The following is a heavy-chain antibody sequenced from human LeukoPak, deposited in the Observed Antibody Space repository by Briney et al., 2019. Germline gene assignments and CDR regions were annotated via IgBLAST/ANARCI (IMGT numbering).Heavy chain of an antibody. J-gene: IGHJ4*02. CDR1: GYTFTSYG. V-gene: IGHV1-18*01. Sequence: ASVTVSCKASGYTFTSYGISWVRQAPGQGLEWMGWISAYNGNTNYAQKLQGRVTMTTDTSTSTAYMELRSLRSDDTAVYYCARVQDTMVRGVITPNFDYWGQGTLVTVSS. CDR2: ISAYNGNT. CDR3: ARVQDTMVRGVITPNFDY. D-gene: IGHD3-10*01.